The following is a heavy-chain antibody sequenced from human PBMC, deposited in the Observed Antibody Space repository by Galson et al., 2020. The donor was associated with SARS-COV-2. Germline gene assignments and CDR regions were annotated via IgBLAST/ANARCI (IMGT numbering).Heavy chain of an antibody. Sequence: GGSLRLSCAASGSTFSRYAMAWVRQAPGKGLEWVSGISGGGGSTYYVDSVKGRFTISRDTSQNTVHLQMSSLRVEDTAVYYCAKDRGNDYGDQLDFWGQGTLVTVSS. CDR3: AKDRGNDYGDQLDF. V-gene: IGHV3-23*01. D-gene: IGHD4-17*01. CDR2: ISGGGGST. CDR1: GSTFSRYA. J-gene: IGHJ4*02.